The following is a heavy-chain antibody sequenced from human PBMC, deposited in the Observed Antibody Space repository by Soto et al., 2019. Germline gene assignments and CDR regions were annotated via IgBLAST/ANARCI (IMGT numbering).Heavy chain of an antibody. D-gene: IGHD1-26*01. Sequence: QLQLHESGSGLVKPSQTLSLTCTVSGASITYGGYSWSWIRQTPGKGLEWIGYINHLETTFYNPSFESRLALSLAGAMTQFPLPLNSMSAAYRAVYFCARGGGSDSFDYWGQGILVTVSS. CDR1: GASITYGGYS. V-gene: IGHV4-30-2*01. CDR2: INHLETT. CDR3: ARGGGSDSFDY. J-gene: IGHJ4*02.